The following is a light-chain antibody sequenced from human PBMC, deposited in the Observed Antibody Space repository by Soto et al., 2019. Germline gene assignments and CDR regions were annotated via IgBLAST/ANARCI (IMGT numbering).Light chain of an antibody. CDR2: GAY. J-gene: IGKJ5*01. V-gene: IGKV3-15*01. CDR1: QTVSSN. CDR3: QQYNNWPPVT. Sequence: EIVMTQSPATLSVSPGDRATLSCRASQTVSSNLAWYQQKPGQGPRLLIYGAYTRAPGIPARFSGSGSGIEFTLTISSLQSEDFAVYYCQQYNNWPPVTFGQGTRLEIK.